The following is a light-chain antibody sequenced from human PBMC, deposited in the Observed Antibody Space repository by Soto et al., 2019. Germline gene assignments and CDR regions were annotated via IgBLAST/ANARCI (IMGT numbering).Light chain of an antibody. CDR1: SSDVGDYHY. Sequence: QSALAHPASVSGSPGQSITIPCTGTSSDVGDYHYVSWYQQHPGKAPKLMIYDVSYRPSGVSNRFAGSKSGDTASLTISGLQAEDEADYYCSSYTTSSTVLFGGGTKVTVL. J-gene: IGLJ2*01. CDR3: SSYTTSSTVL. V-gene: IGLV2-14*03. CDR2: DVS.